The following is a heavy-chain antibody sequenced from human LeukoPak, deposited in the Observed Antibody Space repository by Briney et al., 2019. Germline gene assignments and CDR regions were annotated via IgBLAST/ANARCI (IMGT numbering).Heavy chain of an antibody. V-gene: IGHV4-39*01. J-gene: IGHJ5*02. CDR2: IYYSGST. Sequence: SQTLSLTCTVSGGSISSSSYYWGWIRQPPGKGLEWIGSIYYSGSTYYNPSLKSRVTISVDTSKTQFSLKLSSVTAADTAVYYCASETWYSSSWSNWFDPWGQGILVTVSS. CDR3: ASETWYSSSWSNWFDP. CDR1: GGSISSSSYY. D-gene: IGHD6-13*01.